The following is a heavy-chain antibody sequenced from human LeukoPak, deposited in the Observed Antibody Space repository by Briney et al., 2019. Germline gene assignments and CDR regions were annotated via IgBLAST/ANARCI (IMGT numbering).Heavy chain of an antibody. CDR1: GFTFSSYA. J-gene: IGHJ3*02. D-gene: IGHD3-10*01. Sequence: PGGSLRLSCAASGFTFSSYAMSWVRQAPGKGLEWVSAISGSGGSTYYEDSVKGRFTISRDNSKNTLYLQMNSLRAEDTAVYYCAKDEYYYGSGSYYAIWGQGTMVTVSS. CDR2: ISGSGGST. CDR3: AKDEYYYGSGSYYAI. V-gene: IGHV3-23*01.